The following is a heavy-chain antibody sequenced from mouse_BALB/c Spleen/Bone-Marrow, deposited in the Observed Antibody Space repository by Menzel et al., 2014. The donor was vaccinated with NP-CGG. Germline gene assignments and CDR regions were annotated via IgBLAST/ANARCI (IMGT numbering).Heavy chain of an antibody. CDR1: GYAFTNYL. J-gene: IGHJ4*01. V-gene: IGHV1-54*03. D-gene: IGHD2-3*01. CDR3: ARSTYDGYSEAMDY. CDR2: INPGSGGN. Sequence: QVQLQQSGAELVRPGTSVKVSCKASGYAFTNYLIEWVKQRPGQGLEWIGVINPGSGGNDYNEKFKGKATLTADKSSSTAYMQRSSLTSDDAAVYCGARSTYDGYSEAMDYWGQGTSVTVSS.